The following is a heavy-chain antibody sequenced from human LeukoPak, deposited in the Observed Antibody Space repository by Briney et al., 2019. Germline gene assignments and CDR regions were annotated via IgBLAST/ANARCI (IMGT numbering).Heavy chain of an antibody. CDR1: GYTFTDYY. CDR3: ARGGYSGFDPFDY. D-gene: IGHD5-12*01. V-gene: IGHV1-2*02. J-gene: IGHJ4*02. CDR2: INPISGVT. Sequence: ASVKVSCKASGYTFTDYYMHWVRQAPGQGLEWMGWINPISGVTNFAQNFLGRVSMSRDTSIRTAYLDMYSLTFDDTAVFYCARGGYSGFDPFDYWGQGTLVTVSS.